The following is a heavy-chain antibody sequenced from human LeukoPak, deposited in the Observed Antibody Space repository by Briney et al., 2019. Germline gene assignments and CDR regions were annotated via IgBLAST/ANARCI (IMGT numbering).Heavy chain of an antibody. CDR2: IYTSGST. Sequence: SETLSLTCTVSGGSTSSYYWNWIRQPAGKGLEWIRRIYTSGSTNYNPSLKSRVTMSVDTSKNQFSLKLSSVTAAGTAVYYCARSYSSSWTSFDYWGQGSLVTVSS. D-gene: IGHD6-13*01. V-gene: IGHV4-4*07. J-gene: IGHJ4*02. CDR3: ARSYSSSWTSFDY. CDR1: GGSTSSYY.